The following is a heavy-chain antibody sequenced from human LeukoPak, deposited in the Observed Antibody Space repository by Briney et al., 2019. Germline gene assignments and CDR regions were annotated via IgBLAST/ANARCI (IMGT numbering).Heavy chain of an antibody. CDR2: IYYSGST. Sequence: PSQTLSLTCTVSGGSISSGGYYWSWIRQHPGKGLEWIGYIYYSGSTYYNPSLKSRVTISVDTSKNQFSLKLSSVTAADTAVYYCAREGDYYDSSGLQERAFDIWGQGTMVTVSS. J-gene: IGHJ3*02. V-gene: IGHV4-30-4*08. CDR1: GGSISSGGYY. CDR3: AREGDYYDSSGLQERAFDI. D-gene: IGHD3-22*01.